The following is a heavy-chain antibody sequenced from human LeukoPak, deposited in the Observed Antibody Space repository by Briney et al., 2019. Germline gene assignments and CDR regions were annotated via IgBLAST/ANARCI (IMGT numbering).Heavy chain of an antibody. D-gene: IGHD6-13*01. CDR2: INPSGGRT. CDR1: GYTFTTYY. CDR3: ARGVFPYYFDY. Sequence: ASVKVSCKASGYTFTTYYMHWVRQAPGQGLEWMGIINPSGGRTTHAQKFQGRVTMTRDTSTSTVYMELRSLRFEDTAVYYCARGVFPYYFDYWGQGTLVTVSS. V-gene: IGHV1-46*01. J-gene: IGHJ4*02.